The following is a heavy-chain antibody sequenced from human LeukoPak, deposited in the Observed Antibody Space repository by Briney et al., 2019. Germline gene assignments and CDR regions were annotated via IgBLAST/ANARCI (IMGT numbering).Heavy chain of an antibody. CDR1: GFSFGTYS. D-gene: IGHD1-14*01. J-gene: IGHJ4*02. CDR2: IQSHGGRT. Sequence: GGSLRLSCAASGFSFGTYSMHWVRQGPGKGLEWVSFIQSHGGRTDYADSVKGRFTISRDNAKNTLYLQMNSLREDDTAVYHCAKGRFGNRRPYFDYGGQASLVT. V-gene: IGHV3-30*02. CDR3: AKGRFGNRRPYFDY.